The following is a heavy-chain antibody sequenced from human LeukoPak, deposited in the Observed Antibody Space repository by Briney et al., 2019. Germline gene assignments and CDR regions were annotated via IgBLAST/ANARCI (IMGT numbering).Heavy chain of an antibody. CDR3: ARLLAATGAYY. J-gene: IGHJ4*02. V-gene: IGHV4-39*01. D-gene: IGHD6-13*01. CDR2: IYYSGST. CDR1: GGSISSSSYY. Sequence: PSETLSVTCTVSGGSISSSSYYWGWIRQPPGEGLEWIGSIYYSGSTYYNPSLKSRVTISVDTSKNQFSLKLSSVTAADTAVYYGARLLAATGAYYWGQGTLVTVSS.